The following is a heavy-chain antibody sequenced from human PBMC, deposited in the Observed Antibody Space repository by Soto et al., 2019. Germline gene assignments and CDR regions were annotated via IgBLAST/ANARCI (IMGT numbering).Heavy chain of an antibody. CDR1: GLVFSSFW. J-gene: IGHJ6*02. Sequence: GGSLRLSCEASGLVFSSFWMSWVRQAPGKGLEWVAYIKQDGSEKYYVDSVKGRFTISRDNPKSSLYLQMNNLRAEDTAVYYCARGPKGLEVWGQGTTVPVSS. CDR2: IKQDGSEK. CDR3: ARGPKGLEV. V-gene: IGHV3-7*01.